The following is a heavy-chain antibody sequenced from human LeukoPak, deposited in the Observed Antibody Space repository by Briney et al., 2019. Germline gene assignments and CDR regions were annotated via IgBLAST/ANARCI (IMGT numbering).Heavy chain of an antibody. V-gene: IGHV1-46*01. Sequence: ASVKVSCKASGYTFTSYYIHWVRQAPGQGLEWMGIINPVGGSTTYAHRFQGRLTMTRDTSTSTVYMELSSLRSEDTAVYYCARVNDSWSGYFDSWGQRTLVTVSS. CDR1: GYTFTSYY. CDR3: ARVNDSWSGYFDS. CDR2: INPVGGST. J-gene: IGHJ4*02. D-gene: IGHD3-3*01.